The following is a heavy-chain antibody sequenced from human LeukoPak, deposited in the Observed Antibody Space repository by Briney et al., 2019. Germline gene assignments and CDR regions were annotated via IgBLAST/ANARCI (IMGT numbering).Heavy chain of an antibody. J-gene: IGHJ4*02. Sequence: GGSLRLSCAASGSTFSSYEMNWVRQAPGKGLEWVSYISSSGSTIYYADSVKGRFIISRDNAKDSLYLQMNSLRVEDTAVYYCLRGDRRDYWGQGTLVTVSS. CDR3: LRGDRRDY. CDR2: ISSSGSTI. V-gene: IGHV3-48*03. CDR1: GSTFSSYE.